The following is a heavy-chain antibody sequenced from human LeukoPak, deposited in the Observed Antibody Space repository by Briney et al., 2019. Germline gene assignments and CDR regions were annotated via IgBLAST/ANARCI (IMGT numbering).Heavy chain of an antibody. V-gene: IGHV3-21*01. CDR1: GFTFSSYS. J-gene: IGHJ4*02. D-gene: IGHD3-22*01. CDR2: ISSSSSYI. CDR3: ARLGGSGYYVDY. Sequence: GGSLRLSCAASGFTFSSYSMNWVRQAPGKGLEWVSSISSSSSYIYYADSVKGRFTISRDNAKNSLYLQMNSLRAEDTAVYYCARLGGSGYYVDYWGQGTLATVSS.